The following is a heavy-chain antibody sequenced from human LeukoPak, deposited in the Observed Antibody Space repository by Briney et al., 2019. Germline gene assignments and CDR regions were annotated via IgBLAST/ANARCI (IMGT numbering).Heavy chain of an antibody. V-gene: IGHV3-30*18. Sequence: PGRSLRLSCAASGFIFSSYDMYWVRQAPGKGLEWVAVISNDGNNKQYADSVKGRFTISRDNSKSTLYLQMNSLRAEDTAVYYCAKEDCGVDCSTFDYWGQGTLVTVSS. CDR2: ISNDGNNK. J-gene: IGHJ4*02. CDR1: GFIFSSYD. D-gene: IGHD2-21*02. CDR3: AKEDCGVDCSTFDY.